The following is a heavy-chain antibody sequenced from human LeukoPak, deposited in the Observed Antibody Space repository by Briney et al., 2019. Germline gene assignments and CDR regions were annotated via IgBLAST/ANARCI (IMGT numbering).Heavy chain of an antibody. J-gene: IGHJ4*02. CDR2: ISWNSGSI. V-gene: IGHV3-9*03. D-gene: IGHD4-23*01. CDR1: GFTFDDYA. CDR3: AKARSYGGNSAFDY. Sequence: GRSLRLSCAASGFTFDDYAMHWVRQAPGKGLEWVSGISWNSGSIVYADSVKARFTISRDNAKNSLYLQMNSLRAEDMALYYCAKARSYGGNSAFDYWGQGTLVTVSS.